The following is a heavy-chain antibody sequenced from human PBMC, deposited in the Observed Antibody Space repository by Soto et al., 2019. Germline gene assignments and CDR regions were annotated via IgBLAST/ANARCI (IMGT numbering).Heavy chain of an antibody. CDR1: GGSISSYY. V-gene: IGHV4-59*01. CDR2: IYYSGST. Sequence: SVTLSLTCTVSGGSISSYYWSWIRQPPGKGLEWIGYIYYSGSTNYNPSLKSRVTISVDTSKNQFSLKLSSVTAADTAVYYCARARLQLSSWFDPWGQGTLVTVSS. CDR3: ARARLQLSSWFDP. J-gene: IGHJ5*02. D-gene: IGHD4-4*01.